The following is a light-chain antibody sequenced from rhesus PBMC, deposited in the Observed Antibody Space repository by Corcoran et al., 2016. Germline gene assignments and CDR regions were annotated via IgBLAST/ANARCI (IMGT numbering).Light chain of an antibody. V-gene: IGKV1-69*01. CDR3: QQHDNSLT. J-gene: IGKJ4*01. CDR1: QGISNW. CDR2: RAS. Sequence: DIQMTQSPSSLSASVGDRVTITCRASQGISNWLAWYQQKPGKAPKLLIYRASNFETGVPSRFSGSGSGTDFTLTIRSLQPEDIATYYCQQHDNSLTFGGGTKVELK.